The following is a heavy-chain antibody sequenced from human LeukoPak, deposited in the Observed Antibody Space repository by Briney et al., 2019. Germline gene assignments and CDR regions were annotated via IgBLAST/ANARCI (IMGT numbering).Heavy chain of an antibody. CDR3: ARSGGTNYGMDV. V-gene: IGHV1-18*01. D-gene: IGHD1-14*01. J-gene: IGHJ6*02. CDR2: ISAYDGNT. Sequence: ASVKVSCKASGYTFTSYGISWVRQAPGQGLEWMGWISAYDGNTNYAQKLQGRVTMTRDTSTSTVYMELSSLRSEDTAVYYCARSGGTNYGMDVWGQGTTVTVSS. CDR1: GYTFTSYG.